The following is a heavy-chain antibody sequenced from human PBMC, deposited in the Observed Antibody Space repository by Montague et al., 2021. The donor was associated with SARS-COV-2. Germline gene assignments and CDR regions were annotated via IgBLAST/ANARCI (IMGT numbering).Heavy chain of an antibody. Sequence: CAISGDSVSSNTAAWNWIRQSPSRGLEWLGRTYYRSKWYYDYAESVKSRMTISPDTSKNQFSLQLSSVTPEDRAVYYCAREPRFSRSWSFDYWGQGTLVTVSS. CDR3: AREPRFSRSWSFDY. CDR1: GDSVSSNTAA. V-gene: IGHV6-1*01. J-gene: IGHJ4*02. D-gene: IGHD6-13*01. CDR2: TYYRSKWYY.